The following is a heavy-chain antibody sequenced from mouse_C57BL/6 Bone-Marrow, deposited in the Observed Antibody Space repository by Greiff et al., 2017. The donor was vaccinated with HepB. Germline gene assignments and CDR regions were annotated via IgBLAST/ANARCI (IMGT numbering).Heavy chain of an antibody. V-gene: IGHV1-50*01. CDR1: GYTFTSYW. Sequence: QVQLQQPGAELVKPGASVKLSCKASGYTFTSYWMQWVKQRPGQGLEWIGEIDPSDSYTNYNQKFKGKATLTVDTSSSTAYMQLSSLTSEDSAVYYCAGDGIAYWGQGTLVTVSA. J-gene: IGHJ3*01. D-gene: IGHD2-1*01. CDR2: IDPSDSYT. CDR3: AGDGIAY.